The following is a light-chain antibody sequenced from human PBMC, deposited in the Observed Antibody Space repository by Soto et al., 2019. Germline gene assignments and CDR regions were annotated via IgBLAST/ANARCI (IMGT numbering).Light chain of an antibody. CDR3: SSYTSSSTLVV. J-gene: IGLJ2*01. CDR1: SSDVGGYNY. V-gene: IGLV2-14*03. Sequence: QSALTQPASVSGSPGQSITISCTGTSSDVGGYNYVSWFQQHPGKAPKLKIYEVSNRPSGVSNRFSGSKSGYTASLTISGLQAEDEADYYCSSYTSSSTLVVFGGGTKLTVL. CDR2: EVS.